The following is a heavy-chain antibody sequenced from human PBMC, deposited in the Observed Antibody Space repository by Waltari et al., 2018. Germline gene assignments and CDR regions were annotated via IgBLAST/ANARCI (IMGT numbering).Heavy chain of an antibody. D-gene: IGHD3-10*01. Sequence: QVQLVQSGAEVKKPGASVKVSCKASGYTFTSYGISWVRQAPGQGLEWMGWISAYNGNTNYAKKLQGRVTMTKETATSTAYMELRSLRSDDTAVYYCARGVVQGVSINYYYYMDVWGKGTTVTVS. V-gene: IGHV1-18*01. CDR1: GYTFTSYG. CDR3: ARGVVQGVSINYYYYMDV. J-gene: IGHJ6*03. CDR2: ISAYNGNT.